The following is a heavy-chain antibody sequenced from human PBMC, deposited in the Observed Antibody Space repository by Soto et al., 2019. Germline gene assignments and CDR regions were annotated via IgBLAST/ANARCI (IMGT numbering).Heavy chain of an antibody. CDR2: IYGGDSET. Sequence: GYSLKLSCNVSGYSFTTYWIGLGRQMPGKGLEWMGIIYGGDSETRYSPSFQGRVTISVDKSISTAYLEWSSLRASDSARYYCARAHRSIWTPYFDQWGQGTRVTV. V-gene: IGHV5-51*01. CDR1: GYSFTTYW. CDR3: ARAHRSIWTPYFDQ. D-gene: IGHD1-1*01. J-gene: IGHJ4*02.